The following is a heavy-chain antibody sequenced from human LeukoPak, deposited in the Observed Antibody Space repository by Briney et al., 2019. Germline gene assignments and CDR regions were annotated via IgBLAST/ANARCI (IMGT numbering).Heavy chain of an antibody. V-gene: IGHV5-51*01. CDR2: IYPGDSDT. D-gene: IGHD2-8*01. CDR3: ARRGVYATSPFDY. J-gene: IGHJ4*02. CDR1: GYSFTNYW. Sequence: GESLKISCRGSGYSFTNYWIGWVRQMPGEGLEWMAIIYPGDSDTRYSPSFRGQVTISADKSISTAYLQWSSLKASDAAMYYCARRGVYATSPFDYWGQGTLVTVSS.